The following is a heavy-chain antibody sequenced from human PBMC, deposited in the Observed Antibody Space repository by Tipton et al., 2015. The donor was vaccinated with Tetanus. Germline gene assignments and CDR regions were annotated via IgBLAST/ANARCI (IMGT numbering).Heavy chain of an antibody. CDR2: INHSGST. CDR1: GGSFSGYY. J-gene: IGHJ5*02. Sequence: LRLSCAAYGGSFSGYYWSWIRQPPGKGLEWIGEINHSGSTNYNPSLKSRVTISVDTSKNQFSLKLSSVTAADTAVYYCARGRSYRGNQLWGPWGQGTLVTVSS. CDR3: ARGRSYRGNQLWGP. V-gene: IGHV4-34*01. D-gene: IGHD5-18*01.